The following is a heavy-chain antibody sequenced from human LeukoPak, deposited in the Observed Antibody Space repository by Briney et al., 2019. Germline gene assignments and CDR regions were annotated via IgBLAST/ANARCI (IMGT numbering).Heavy chain of an antibody. CDR2: IWYDGTNK. CDR1: GFTFSSYG. CDR3: AKPPDGYNSRAFGY. J-gene: IGHJ4*02. V-gene: IGHV3-33*06. D-gene: IGHD5-24*01. Sequence: PGGSLRLSCAASGFTFSSYGMHWVRQAPGKGLEWVALIWYDGTNKYYADSVKGRFTISRDNSKNTLYLQMNSLRVEDTAVYYCAKPPDGYNSRAFGYWGQGTLVTVSS.